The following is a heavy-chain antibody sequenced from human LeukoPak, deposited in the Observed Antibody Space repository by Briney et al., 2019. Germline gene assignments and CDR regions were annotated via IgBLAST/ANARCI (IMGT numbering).Heavy chain of an antibody. CDR3: AKGLTAVTIIDY. J-gene: IGHJ4*02. Sequence: GGSLRLSCAASGFTFSSYGMHWVRQAPGKGLEWVAVISYDGSNKYYADSVKGRFTISRDNSKNTLYLQMNSLRAEDTAVYYCAKGLTAVTIIDYWGQGTLVTVSS. V-gene: IGHV3-30*18. D-gene: IGHD4-17*01. CDR1: GFTFSSYG. CDR2: ISYDGSNK.